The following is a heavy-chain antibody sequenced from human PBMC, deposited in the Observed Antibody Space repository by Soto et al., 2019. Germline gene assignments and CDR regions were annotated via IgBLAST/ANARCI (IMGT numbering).Heavy chain of an antibody. Sequence: GGSLRLSCAASGFTFSSYGMHWVRQAPGKGLEWVAVIWYDGSNKYYADSVKGRFTISRDNSKNTLYLQMNSLRAEDTAVYYCARDSLLIRGGDIVVVPAANPYFDYWGQGTLVTVSS. V-gene: IGHV3-33*01. J-gene: IGHJ4*02. CDR2: IWYDGSNK. CDR3: ARDSLLIRGGDIVVVPAANPYFDY. CDR1: GFTFSSYG. D-gene: IGHD2-2*01.